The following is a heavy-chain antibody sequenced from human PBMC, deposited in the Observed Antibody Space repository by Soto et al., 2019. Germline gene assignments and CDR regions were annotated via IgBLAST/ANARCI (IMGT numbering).Heavy chain of an antibody. D-gene: IGHD3-16*01. Sequence: PSETLSLTCTVSGGSISSVGYYWSWIRQHPGKGLEWIGYIYYSGSTYYSPSLKSRVSISVDTSKNQFSLKLSSVTAADTAVYYCARVNEMSEGGFANWGQGTLVTVSS. CDR1: GGSISSVGYY. CDR2: IYYSGST. J-gene: IGHJ4*02. V-gene: IGHV4-31*03. CDR3: ARVNEMSEGGFAN.